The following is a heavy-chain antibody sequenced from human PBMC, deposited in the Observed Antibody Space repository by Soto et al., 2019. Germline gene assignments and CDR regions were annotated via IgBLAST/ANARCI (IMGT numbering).Heavy chain of an antibody. V-gene: IGHV2-5*02. CDR1: GFSLSTSGVG. CDR3: AHTFPCGGDCYPTLFDC. D-gene: IGHD2-21*01. J-gene: IGHJ4*02. CDR2: IYWDDSK. Sequence: QITLKESGPTLVKPTQTLTLTCTFSGFSLSTSGVGVGWIRQPPGKALEWLALIYWDDSKRYSPSLKSRLTITEDTSKNQVVLRMTNMDPVDTATYYCAHTFPCGGDCYPTLFDCWGQGTLVTVSS.